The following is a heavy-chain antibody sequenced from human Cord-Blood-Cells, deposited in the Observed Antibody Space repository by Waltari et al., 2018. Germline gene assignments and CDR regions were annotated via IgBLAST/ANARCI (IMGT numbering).Heavy chain of an antibody. CDR2: IYYSGST. J-gene: IGHJ2*01. CDR1: GGSISSSSYY. V-gene: IGHV4-39*01. D-gene: IGHD5-18*01. Sequence: QLQLQESGPGLVKPSETLSLTCTVSGGSISSSSYYWGWIRQPPGKGLEGIGSIYYSGSTYYNPSLKSRVTISVDTSKNQFSLKLSSVTAADTAVYYCATVSGYSYGYWYFDLWGRGTLVTVSS. CDR3: ATVSGYSYGYWYFDL.